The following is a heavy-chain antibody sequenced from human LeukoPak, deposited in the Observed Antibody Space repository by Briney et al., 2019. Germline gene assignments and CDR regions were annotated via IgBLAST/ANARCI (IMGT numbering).Heavy chain of an antibody. D-gene: IGHD1-14*01. Sequence: SETLSLTCTVSGGSISSYYWGWIRQPPGKGLEWIGSINYRGSTYYNPSLKSRVTVSVDTSKNQFSLNLMSVTAADTAVYYCARTGTSWFDSWGQGTLVTASS. CDR2: INYRGST. CDR3: ARTGTSWFDS. V-gene: IGHV4-39*01. CDR1: GGSISSYY. J-gene: IGHJ5*01.